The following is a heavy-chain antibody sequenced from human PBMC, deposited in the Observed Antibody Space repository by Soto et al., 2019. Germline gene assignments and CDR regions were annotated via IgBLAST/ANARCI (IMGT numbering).Heavy chain of an antibody. CDR1: GGTFSSYA. Sequence: SVKVSCKASGGTFSSYAISWVRQAPGQGLEWMGGIIPIFGTANYAQKFQGRVTITADESTSTAYMELSRLRSEDTAVYYCAREQELEGYYYDSSGYYLYYYFDYWGQGTLVTVSS. J-gene: IGHJ4*02. CDR3: AREQELEGYYYDSSGYYLYYYFDY. CDR2: IIPIFGTA. V-gene: IGHV1-69*13. D-gene: IGHD3-22*01.